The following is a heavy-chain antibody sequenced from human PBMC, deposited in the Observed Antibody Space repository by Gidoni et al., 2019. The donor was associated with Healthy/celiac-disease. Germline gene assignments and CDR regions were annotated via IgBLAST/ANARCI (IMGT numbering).Heavy chain of an antibody. CDR1: GFTFSNAW. J-gene: IGHJ4*02. V-gene: IGHV3-15*01. Sequence: EVQLVESGGGLVKPGGSLRLSCAASGFTFSNAWMSWVRQAPGKGLEWVGRIKSKTDGGTTDYAAPVKGRFTISRDDSKNTLYLQMYSLKTEDTAVYYCTTDSTYYDFWSGIDYWGQGTLVTVSS. D-gene: IGHD3-3*01. CDR3: TTDSTYYDFWSGIDY. CDR2: IKSKTDGGTT.